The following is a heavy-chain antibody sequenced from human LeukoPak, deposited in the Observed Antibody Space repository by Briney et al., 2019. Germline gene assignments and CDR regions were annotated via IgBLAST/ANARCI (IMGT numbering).Heavy chain of an antibody. CDR2: ISSNGGST. Sequence: GSLRLSCAASGFTFSSYAMHWVRQAPGKGLEYVSAISSNGGSTYYANSVKGRFTISRDNSKNTLYLQMGSLRAEDMAVYYCARAGLGCSGGSCYIDYYYMDVWGKGTTVTVSS. D-gene: IGHD2-15*01. V-gene: IGHV3-64*01. J-gene: IGHJ6*03. CDR3: ARAGLGCSGGSCYIDYYYMDV. CDR1: GFTFSSYA.